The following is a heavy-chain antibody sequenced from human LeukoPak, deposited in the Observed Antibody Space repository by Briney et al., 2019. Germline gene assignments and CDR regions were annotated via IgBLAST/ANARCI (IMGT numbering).Heavy chain of an antibody. CDR1: GFTFSNYS. V-gene: IGHV3-21*01. CDR2: ISSSSSYI. Sequence: GGSLRLSCAASGFTFSNYSMNWVRQAPGKGLEWVSSISSSSSYIYYADSVKGRFTISRDNAKNSLYLQMNSLRAEDTAVYYCNNLHYYYYYMDVWGKGTTVTVSS. CDR3: NNLHYYYYYMDV. J-gene: IGHJ6*03. D-gene: IGHD1-14*01.